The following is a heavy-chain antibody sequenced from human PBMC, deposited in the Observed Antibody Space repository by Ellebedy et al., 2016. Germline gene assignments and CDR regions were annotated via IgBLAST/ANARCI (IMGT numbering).Heavy chain of an antibody. D-gene: IGHD1-26*01. CDR3: ARDRHYSFDN. J-gene: IGHJ4*02. CDR2: IYTSGST. Sequence: SETLSLTXTVSGGSISSYYWSWIRQPAGKGLEWIGRIYTSGSTNYNPSLKSRVTMSVDTLKDQLTLKVTSLTAADTAVYYCARDRHYSFDNWGQGTLVTVSS. V-gene: IGHV4-4*07. CDR1: GGSISSYY.